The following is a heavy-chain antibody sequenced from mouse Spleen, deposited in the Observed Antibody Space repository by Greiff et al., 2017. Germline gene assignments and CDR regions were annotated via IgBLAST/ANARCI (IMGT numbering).Heavy chain of an antibody. CDR1: GYAFSSSW. D-gene: IGHD1-1*02. CDR3: ARRRNYGSFAY. J-gene: IGHJ3*01. CDR2: IYPGDGDT. V-gene: IGHV1-82*01. Sequence: VQLQQPGAELVMPGASVKLSCKASGYAFSSSWMNWVKQRPGKGLEWIGRIYPGDGDTNYNGKFKGKATLTADKSSSTAYMQLSSLTSEDSAVYFCARRRNYGSFAYWGQGTLVTVSA.